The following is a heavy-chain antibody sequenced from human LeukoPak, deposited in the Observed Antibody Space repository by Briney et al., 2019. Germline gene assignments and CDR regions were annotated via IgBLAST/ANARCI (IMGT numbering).Heavy chain of an antibody. CDR3: ARAVWIVVVIWDY. CDR1: GFTFSSYW. V-gene: IGHV3-7*01. D-gene: IGHD3-22*01. Sequence: GGSLRLSCAASGFTFSSYWMSWVRQAPGKGLEWVANIKQDGSEKYYVDSVKGRFTISRDNAKNSLYLQMNSLRAEDTAVYYCARAVWIVVVIWDYWGQGTLVTVSS. CDR2: IKQDGSEK. J-gene: IGHJ4*02.